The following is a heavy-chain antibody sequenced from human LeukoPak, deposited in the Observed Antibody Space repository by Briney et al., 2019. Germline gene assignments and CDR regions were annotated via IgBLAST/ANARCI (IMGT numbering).Heavy chain of an antibody. Sequence: ASVTVSCQASGYTFITYGITWVRQAPGQGLEWMGWISPYNGNTNYAQNFQGRVTITTDTSATTVYMQLRSLRSDDTAVYYCARGQPKSGELFAPLDYWGQGTLVTVSS. CDR2: ISPYNGNT. CDR1: GYTFITYG. CDR3: ARGQPKSGELFAPLDY. D-gene: IGHD3-10*01. J-gene: IGHJ4*02. V-gene: IGHV1-18*01.